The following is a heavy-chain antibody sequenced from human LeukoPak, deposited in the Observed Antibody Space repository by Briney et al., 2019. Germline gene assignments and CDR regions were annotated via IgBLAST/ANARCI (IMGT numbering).Heavy chain of an antibody. Sequence: EASVKVSCKASGYTFTSYGISWVRQAPGQGLEWMGWISAYNGNTNYAQKLQGRVTMTTDTSTSTAYMELRSLRSDDTAVYYCARATYSGYDWVWFDPWGRGTLVTVSS. D-gene: IGHD5-12*01. CDR1: GYTFTSYG. CDR3: ARATYSGYDWVWFDP. V-gene: IGHV1-18*01. J-gene: IGHJ5*02. CDR2: ISAYNGNT.